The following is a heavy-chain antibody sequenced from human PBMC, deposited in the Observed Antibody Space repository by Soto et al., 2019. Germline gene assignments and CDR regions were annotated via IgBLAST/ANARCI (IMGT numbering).Heavy chain of an antibody. D-gene: IGHD2-15*01. CDR3: ARDPLPYCSGGSCYVY. CDR1: GGSISSYY. V-gene: IGHV4-4*07. Sequence: SETLSLTCTASGGSISSYYWSWIRQPAGKGLEWIGRIYSSGSTNYNPSLKSRVTMSVDTSKNQFSLKLSSVTAADTAVYYCARDPLPYCSGGSCYVYWGQGTLVTVSS. CDR2: IYSSGST. J-gene: IGHJ4*02.